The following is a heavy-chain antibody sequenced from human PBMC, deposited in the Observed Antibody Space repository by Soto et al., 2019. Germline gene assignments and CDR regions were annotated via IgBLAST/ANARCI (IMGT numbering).Heavy chain of an antibody. CDR2: ISGSGGST. CDR3: AKEDPLNYYDSSGYLDY. D-gene: IGHD3-22*01. V-gene: IGHV3-23*01. J-gene: IGHJ4*02. Sequence: PGGSLRLSCAASGFTFSSYAMSWVRQAPGKGLEWVSAISGSGGSTYYADSVKGRFTISRDNSKNTLYLQMNSLRAEDTAVYYCAKEDPLNYYDSSGYLDYWGQGTLVTVSS. CDR1: GFTFSSYA.